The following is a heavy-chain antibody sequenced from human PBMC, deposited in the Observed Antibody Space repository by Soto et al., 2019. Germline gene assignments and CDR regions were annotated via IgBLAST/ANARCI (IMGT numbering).Heavy chain of an antibody. CDR2: ISSSSSYI. CDR1: GFTFSSYS. Sequence: GGSLRLSCAASGFTFSSYSMNWVRQAPGRGLEWVSSISSSSSYIYYADSVKGRFTISRDNAKNSLYLQMNSLRAEDTAVYYCARFLYYYDSSGYYDQYYYYGMDVWGQGTTVTV. CDR3: ARFLYYYDSSGYYDQYYYYGMDV. J-gene: IGHJ6*02. D-gene: IGHD3-22*01. V-gene: IGHV3-21*01.